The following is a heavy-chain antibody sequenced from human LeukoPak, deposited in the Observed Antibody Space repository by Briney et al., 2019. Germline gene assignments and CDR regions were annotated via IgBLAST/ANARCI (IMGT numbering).Heavy chain of an antibody. CDR2: IYHSGST. Sequence: SQTLSLTCAVSGGSISSGGYSWSWIRQPPGKGLEWIGYIYHSGSTYYNPSLKSRVTISVDRSKNQFSLKLSSVTAADTAVYYCARDRSYYGDYVEWGQGTRVTVSS. D-gene: IGHD4-17*01. V-gene: IGHV4-30-2*01. CDR3: ARDRSYYGDYVE. J-gene: IGHJ4*02. CDR1: GGSISSGGYS.